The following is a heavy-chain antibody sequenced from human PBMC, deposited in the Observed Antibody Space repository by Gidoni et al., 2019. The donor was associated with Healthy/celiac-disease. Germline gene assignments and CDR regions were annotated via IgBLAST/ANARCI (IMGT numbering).Heavy chain of an antibody. CDR3: ASSFSSTYYYYYMDV. CDR1: GGSISSYY. D-gene: IGHD6-13*01. CDR2: IYYSGST. Sequence: QVQLQESGPGLVTPSETLSLTCPVSGGSISSYYWSWIRQPPGKGLEWIGYIYYSGSTNYNPSLKSRVTISVDTSKNQFSLKLSSVTAADTAVYYCASSFSSTYYYYYMDVWGKGTTVTVSS. J-gene: IGHJ6*03. V-gene: IGHV4-59*01.